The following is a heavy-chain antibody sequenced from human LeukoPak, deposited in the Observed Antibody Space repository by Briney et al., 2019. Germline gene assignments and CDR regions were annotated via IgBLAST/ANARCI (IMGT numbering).Heavy chain of an antibody. CDR3: ARVAYWGSGYFDY. J-gene: IGHJ4*02. CDR1: GGTFSSYA. CDR2: IIPIFGTA. V-gene: IGHV1-69*05. Sequence: SVKVSCKASGGTFSSYAISWVRQAPGQGLEWMGGIIPIFGTANYAQKFQGRVTMTTDTSTSTAYMELRSLRSDDTAVYYCARVAYWGSGYFDYWGQGTLVTVSS. D-gene: IGHD7-27*01.